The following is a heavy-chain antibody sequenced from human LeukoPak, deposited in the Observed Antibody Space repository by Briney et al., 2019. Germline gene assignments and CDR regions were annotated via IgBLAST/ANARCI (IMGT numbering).Heavy chain of an antibody. D-gene: IGHD2-15*01. CDR2: IYYSGST. CDR3: ARGAHIVVVVAAFFDY. V-gene: IGHV4-59*12. J-gene: IGHJ4*02. Sequence: SETLSLTCTVSGGSISSYYWSWIRQPPGKGLEWIGYIYYSGSTNYNPSLKSRVTISVDTSKNQFSLKLSSVTAADTAVYYCARGAHIVVVVAAFFDYWGQGTLVTVSS. CDR1: GGSISSYY.